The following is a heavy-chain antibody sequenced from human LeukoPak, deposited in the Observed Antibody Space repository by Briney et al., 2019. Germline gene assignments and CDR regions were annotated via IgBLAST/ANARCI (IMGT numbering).Heavy chain of an antibody. V-gene: IGHV3-43*02. D-gene: IGHD1-26*01. J-gene: IGHJ5*02. CDR2: ISGNGDST. Sequence: PGGSLRLSCVASGFTLDDYAIHWVRRAPGKGLEWISLISGNGDSTYYADSVKGRFTISRDNSKNSLYLQMSSLRAEDTALYYCAKGVRSGTYYNCFDPWGQGTLVTVSS. CDR3: AKGVRSGTYYNCFDP. CDR1: GFTLDDYA.